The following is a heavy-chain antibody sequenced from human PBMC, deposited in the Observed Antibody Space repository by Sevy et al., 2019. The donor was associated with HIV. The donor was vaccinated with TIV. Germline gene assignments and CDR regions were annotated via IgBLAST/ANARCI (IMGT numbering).Heavy chain of an antibody. Sequence: ETLSLTCTVSGGSVSSGSYYWSWIRQPPGKGLEWIGYIYYSGSTNYNPSLKSRVTISVDTSKNQFSLKLSSVTAADTAVYYCAREVRGGYCTNGVCYTGTSYFDYWGQGTLVTVSS. V-gene: IGHV4-61*01. CDR2: IYYSGST. J-gene: IGHJ4*02. CDR1: GGSVSSGSYY. D-gene: IGHD2-8*01. CDR3: AREVRGGYCTNGVCYTGTSYFDY.